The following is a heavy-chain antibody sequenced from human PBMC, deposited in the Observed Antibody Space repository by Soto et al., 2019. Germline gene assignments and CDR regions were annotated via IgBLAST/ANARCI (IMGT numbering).Heavy chain of an antibody. J-gene: IGHJ6*02. D-gene: IGHD1-1*01. CDR1: GFTFSSYS. CDR2: ISSSSSYI. Sequence: PGGTLRLSCAASGFTFSSYSMNWVRQAPGKGLEWVSSISSSSSYIYYADSVKGRSTISRDNAKNSLYLQMNSLRAEDTAVYYCARAPVTTDYGMDVWGQGTTVTVSS. CDR3: ARAPVTTDYGMDV. V-gene: IGHV3-21*01.